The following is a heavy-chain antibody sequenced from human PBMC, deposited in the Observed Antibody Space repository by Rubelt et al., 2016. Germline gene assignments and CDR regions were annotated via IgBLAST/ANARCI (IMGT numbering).Heavy chain of an antibody. D-gene: IGHD1-7*01. CDR1: GFTFSSYG. V-gene: IGHV3-33*01. J-gene: IGHJ4*02. CDR3: TTDILGAYNWNYVGDY. CDR2: IWYDGSNK. Sequence: QVQLVESGGGVVQPGRSLRLSCAASGFTFSSYGMHWVRQAPGKGLEWVAVIWYDGSNKYYADSVKGRFTISRDNSKNTLYLQMNSRKTEDTAVYYCTTDILGAYNWNYVGDYWGQGTLVTVSS.